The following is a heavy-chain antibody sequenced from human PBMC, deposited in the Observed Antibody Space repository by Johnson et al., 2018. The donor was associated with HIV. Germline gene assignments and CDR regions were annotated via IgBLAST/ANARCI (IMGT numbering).Heavy chain of an antibody. CDR2: INWNGGST. CDR3: ARADTAMVRGAFDI. J-gene: IGHJ3*02. V-gene: IGHV3-20*04. CDR1: GFTFDDYG. D-gene: IGHD5-18*01. Sequence: VQLVESGGGLVQPGGSLRLSCAASGFTFDDYGMSWVRQPPGKGLEWVSGINWNGGSTGYADSVKGRFTISRDNAKNSLYLQMNSLRAEDTALYYCARADTAMVRGAFDIWGQGTMVTVSS.